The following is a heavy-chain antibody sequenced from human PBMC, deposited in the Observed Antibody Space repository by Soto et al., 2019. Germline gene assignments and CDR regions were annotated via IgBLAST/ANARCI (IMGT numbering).Heavy chain of an antibody. CDR3: AKDQEEEDYSGSGSPFDP. CDR2: ISGSGGST. D-gene: IGHD3-10*01. Sequence: EVQLLESGGGLVQPGGSLRLSCAASGFTFSSYAMSWVRQAPGKGLEWVSAISGSGGSTYYADSGKGRFTISRDNSKNTLYLPMNSLRAEDTAVYYCAKDQEEEDYSGSGSPFDPWGQGTLVTVSS. CDR1: GFTFSSYA. J-gene: IGHJ5*02. V-gene: IGHV3-23*01.